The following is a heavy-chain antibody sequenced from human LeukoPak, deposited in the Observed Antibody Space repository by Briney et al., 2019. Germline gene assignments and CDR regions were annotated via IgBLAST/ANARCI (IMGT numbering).Heavy chain of an antibody. Sequence: PGGSLRLSCAASGFTFSRYDMNWVRQAPGKGLEWISYISSVSSPIYYADSVKGRFTTSRDNAKNSLYLQMDSLRAEDTAVYYCVKEDRGSNWHFDSWGQGTLVSVPS. V-gene: IGHV3-48*01. CDR2: ISSVSSPI. CDR1: GFTFSRYD. J-gene: IGHJ4*02. CDR3: VKEDRGSNWHFDS. D-gene: IGHD4-11*01.